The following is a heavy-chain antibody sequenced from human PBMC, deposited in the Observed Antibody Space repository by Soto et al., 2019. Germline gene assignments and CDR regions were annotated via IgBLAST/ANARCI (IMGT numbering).Heavy chain of an antibody. J-gene: IGHJ3*02. CDR3: TLGREDIVVVVAATSYYDAFDI. Sequence: ASVKVSCKASGGTFSSYTISWVRQAPGQGLEWMGRIIPILGIANYAQKFQGRVTITADKSTSTAYMELSSLRSEDTAVYYCTLGREDIVVVVAATSYYDAFDIWGQGTMVTVSS. CDR1: GGTFSSYT. D-gene: IGHD2-15*01. V-gene: IGHV1-69*02. CDR2: IIPILGIA.